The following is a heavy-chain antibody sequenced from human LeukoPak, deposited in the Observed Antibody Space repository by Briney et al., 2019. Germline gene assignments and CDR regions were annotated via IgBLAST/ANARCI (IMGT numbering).Heavy chain of an antibody. J-gene: IGHJ3*02. CDR3: ARISSENAFDI. CDR1: GFTFSSYW. CDR2: TNSDGSST. V-gene: IGHV3-74*01. Sequence: PGGSLRLSCAASGFTFSSYWMHWVRQAPGKGLVWVSRTNSDGSSTSYADSVKGRFTISRDNAKNTLYLQMNGLRAEDTAVYYCARISSENAFDIWGQGTMVTVSS. D-gene: IGHD3-22*01.